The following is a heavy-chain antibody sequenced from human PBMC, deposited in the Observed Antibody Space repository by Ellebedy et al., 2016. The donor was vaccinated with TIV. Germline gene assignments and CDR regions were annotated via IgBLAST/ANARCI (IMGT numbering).Heavy chain of an antibody. Sequence: SETLSLXXTVSGGSISSGDYYWSWIRQPPGKGLEWIGYIYYSGSTNYNPSLKSRVTISVDTSKNQFSLKLSSVTAADTAVYYCASQYYYDSSGYEGGNWFDPWGQGTLVTVSS. V-gene: IGHV4-61*08. D-gene: IGHD3-22*01. CDR2: IYYSGST. CDR1: GGSISSGDYY. J-gene: IGHJ5*02. CDR3: ASQYYYDSSGYEGGNWFDP.